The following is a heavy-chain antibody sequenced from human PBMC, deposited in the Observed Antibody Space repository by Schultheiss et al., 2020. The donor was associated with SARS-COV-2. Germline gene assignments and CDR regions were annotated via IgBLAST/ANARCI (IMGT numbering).Heavy chain of an antibody. V-gene: IGHV4-31*03. Sequence: QTLSLTCTVSGGSISSGGYYWSWIRQHPGKGLEWIGYIYYSGSTYYNPSLKSRVTISVDTSKNQFSLKLSSVTAADTAVYYCARWVVRQWLVPDDYWGQGTLVTVSS. J-gene: IGHJ4*02. CDR3: ARWVVRQWLVPDDY. CDR1: GGSISSGGYY. D-gene: IGHD6-19*01. CDR2: IYYSGST.